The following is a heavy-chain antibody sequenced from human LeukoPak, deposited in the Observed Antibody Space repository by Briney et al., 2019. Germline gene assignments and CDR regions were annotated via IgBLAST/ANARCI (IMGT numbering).Heavy chain of an antibody. V-gene: IGHV3-23*01. J-gene: IGHJ5*02. CDR1: GFTFSSYE. D-gene: IGHD1-26*01. Sequence: GGSLRLSCADSGFTFSSYEMNWVRQAPGKGLEWVSAISGSGGSTYYADSVKGRFTISRDNSKNTLYLQMNSLRAEDTAVYYCAKNLYSGSYFWFDPWGQGTLVTVSS. CDR2: ISGSGGST. CDR3: AKNLYSGSYFWFDP.